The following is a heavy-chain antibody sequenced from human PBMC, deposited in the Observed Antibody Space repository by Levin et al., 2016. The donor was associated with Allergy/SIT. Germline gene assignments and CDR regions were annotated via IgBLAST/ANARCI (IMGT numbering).Heavy chain of an antibody. Sequence: SETLSLTCTVSGGSISSYYWSWIRQPPGKGLEWIGYIYYSGSTNYNPSLKSRVTISVDTSKNQFSLKLSSVTAADTAVYYCARDLYYYDSSGHFDPWGQGTLVTVSS. CDR2: IYYSGST. V-gene: IGHV4-59*01. CDR1: GGSISSYY. D-gene: IGHD3-22*01. J-gene: IGHJ5*02. CDR3: ARDLYYYDSSGHFDP.